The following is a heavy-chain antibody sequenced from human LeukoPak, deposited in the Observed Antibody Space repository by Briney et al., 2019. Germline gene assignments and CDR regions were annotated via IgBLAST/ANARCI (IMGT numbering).Heavy chain of an antibody. CDR1: GFTFSSYH. J-gene: IGHJ4*02. CDR3: AKDRVYGDYSDYFDY. V-gene: IGHV3-21*04. D-gene: IGHD4-17*01. CDR2: IGSSGSYI. Sequence: GGSLRLSCEVSGFTFSSYHMKWVRQAPGKGLEWVSCIGSSGSYIYYADSLTGRFTISRDNAKNSLYLQMNSLRAEDTAVYYCAKDRVYGDYSDYFDYWGQGTLVTVSS.